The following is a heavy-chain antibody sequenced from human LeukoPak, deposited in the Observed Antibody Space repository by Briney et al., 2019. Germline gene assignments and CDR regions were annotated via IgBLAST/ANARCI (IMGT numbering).Heavy chain of an antibody. V-gene: IGHV3-23*01. CDR1: GFTYSSYA. Sequence: GGSLRLSCAVSGFTYSSYAMSWVRRAPGKGLEGVSTISGSGDTYYVDSVKGRFTISRDNSKNTLSLQMNSLRAEDTAVYYCAKEGGYNYGYLDYWGQGSLVTVSS. D-gene: IGHD5-18*01. J-gene: IGHJ4*02. CDR3: AKEGGYNYGYLDY. CDR2: ISGSGDT.